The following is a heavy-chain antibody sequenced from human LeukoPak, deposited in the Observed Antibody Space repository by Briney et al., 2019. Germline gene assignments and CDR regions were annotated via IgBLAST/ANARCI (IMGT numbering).Heavy chain of an antibody. CDR3: ARDMTGGIWARATSFDH. V-gene: IGHV1-2*02. D-gene: IGHD1-14*01. CDR1: GYTFSAFY. Sequence: GASVKVSCKTSGYTFSAFYMHWVRQAPGQGPGWMGWINPDSGGSEYGQEFQGRVTFTSDTSSTTIYMEVRSLKSDDTAVYYCARDMTGGIWARATSFDHWGQGTLVTVSS. CDR2: INPDSGGS. J-gene: IGHJ4*02.